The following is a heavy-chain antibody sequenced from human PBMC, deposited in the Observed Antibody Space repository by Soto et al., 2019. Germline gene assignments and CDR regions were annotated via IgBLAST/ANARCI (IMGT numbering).Heavy chain of an antibody. Sequence: ASVKVSCKASGYTFTSYGISWVRQAPGQGLEWMGWISAYNGNTNYAQKLQGRVTMTTDTSTSTAYMELRSLRSDDTAVYYCARVATMIVGDYYYYYGMDVWGQGTTVTAP. CDR1: GYTFTSYG. V-gene: IGHV1-18*01. CDR3: ARVATMIVGDYYYYYGMDV. J-gene: IGHJ6*02. D-gene: IGHD3-22*01. CDR2: ISAYNGNT.